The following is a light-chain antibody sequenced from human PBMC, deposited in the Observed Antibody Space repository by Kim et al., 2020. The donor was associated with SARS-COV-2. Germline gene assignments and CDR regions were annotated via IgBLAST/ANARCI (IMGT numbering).Light chain of an antibody. CDR2: DVS. CDR3: SSYTSSSSVV. V-gene: IGLV2-14*03. CDR1: SSDVCAYNY. J-gene: IGLJ2*01. Sequence: GQSFTTSCTGASSDVCAYNYVSWYQQHPGKAPKLMIYDVSNRPSGVSNRFSGSKSGNTASLTISGLQAEDEADYYCSSYTSSSSVVFGGGTQLTVL.